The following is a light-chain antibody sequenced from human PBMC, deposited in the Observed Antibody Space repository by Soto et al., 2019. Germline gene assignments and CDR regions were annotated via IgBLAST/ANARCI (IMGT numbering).Light chain of an antibody. CDR2: DVS. CDR1: SSDVGAYNY. Sequence: QSVLTQPAPVSGSPGQSITISCAGSSSDVGAYNYVSWYQQHPGKAPKLIISDVSYRPSGVSNRFSGSKSGNTASLSISGLQAEDEADYYCNSYTSTSALEVFGGGTKVTVL. CDR3: NSYTSTSALEV. V-gene: IGLV2-14*01. J-gene: IGLJ2*01.